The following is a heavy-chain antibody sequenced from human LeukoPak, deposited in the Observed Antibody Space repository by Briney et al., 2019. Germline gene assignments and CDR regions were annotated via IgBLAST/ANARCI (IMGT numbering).Heavy chain of an antibody. V-gene: IGHV3-11*01. CDR2: ISTTATTI. CDR3: ARVLDGSNDC. J-gene: IGHJ4*02. D-gene: IGHD3-10*01. Sequence: GGSLRLSCAASGFTFSDYYMSWIRQAPGKGLEWVSYISTTATTIYYADSVKGRFTISRDNAKNSLYLQMNSLRVEDTAVYYCARVLDGSNDCWGQGTLVTVSS. CDR1: GFTFSDYY.